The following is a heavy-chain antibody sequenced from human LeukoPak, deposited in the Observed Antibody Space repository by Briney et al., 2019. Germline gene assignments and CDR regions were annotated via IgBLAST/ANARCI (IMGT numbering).Heavy chain of an antibody. J-gene: IGHJ4*02. CDR3: ARYMGDSGTYDFDY. V-gene: IGHV4-59*13. CDR2: VYYTGST. CDR1: GASISGYY. D-gene: IGHD1-26*01. Sequence: SETPPLTCSVSGASISGYYWSWIRQTPGKGLEWIGYVYYTGSTNYNPSLQSRVTITVDTSNNQFSLNLRSVTAADTAVYYCARYMGDSGTYDFDYWGQGTLVTVSS.